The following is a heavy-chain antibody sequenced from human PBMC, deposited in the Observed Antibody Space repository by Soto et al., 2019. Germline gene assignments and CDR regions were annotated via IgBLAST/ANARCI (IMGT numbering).Heavy chain of an antibody. Sequence: PSETLSLTCTVSGGSITVYYLNWIRQPAGKGLEWIGHIYTSGTTNYNPSFKSRVTMSLDTPQNQFSLRLTSVTAADTAVYYCARAHDFWGGRQQPIDSWGQGTLVTVSS. CDR2: IYTSGTT. CDR3: ARAHDFWGGRQQPIDS. D-gene: IGHD3-3*01. J-gene: IGHJ4*02. CDR1: GGSITVYY. V-gene: IGHV4-4*07.